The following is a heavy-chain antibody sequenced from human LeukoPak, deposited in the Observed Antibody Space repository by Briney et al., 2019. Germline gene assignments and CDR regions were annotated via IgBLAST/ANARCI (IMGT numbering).Heavy chain of an antibody. CDR3: ARGSRGIRGYFDH. CDR1: GYTFTSYD. Sequence: ASVKVSCKASGYTFTSYDITWVRQAPGQGLEWMGWISGYSHETIYAQKFQDRVFMSRDASSTTAYIELRSLRSDDTAVYFCARGSRGIRGYFDHWGQGTLVTVSS. D-gene: IGHD3-10*01. V-gene: IGHV1-18*01. CDR2: ISGYSHET. J-gene: IGHJ4*02.